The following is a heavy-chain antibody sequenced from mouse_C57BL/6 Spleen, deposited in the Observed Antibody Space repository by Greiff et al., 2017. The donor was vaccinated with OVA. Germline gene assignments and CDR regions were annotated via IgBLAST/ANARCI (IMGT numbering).Heavy chain of an antibody. CDR2: IYPGDGDT. J-gene: IGHJ1*03. V-gene: IGHV1-80*01. D-gene: IGHD2-4*01. CDR3: ARSTMISHWYFDV. CDR1: GYAFSSYW. Sequence: SGAELVKPGASVKISCKASGYAFSSYWMNWVKQRPGKGLEWIGQIYPGDGDTNYNGKFKGKATLTADKSSSTAYMQLSSLTSEDSAVYFCARSTMISHWYFDVWGTGTTVTVSS.